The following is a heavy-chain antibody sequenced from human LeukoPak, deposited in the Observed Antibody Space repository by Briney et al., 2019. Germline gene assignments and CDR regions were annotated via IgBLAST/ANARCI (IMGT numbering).Heavy chain of an antibody. CDR2: ISNSGTTI. CDR1: GFTFSNYE. Sequence: GGSLRLSCAASGFTFSNYEMNWVRQAPGKGLEWVSYISNSGTTIYYTDSVKGRFTISRDNAQNSLYLQVNSLRAEDTAVYYCARAVAGTPIDYWGQGTLVTVSS. J-gene: IGHJ4*02. V-gene: IGHV3-48*03. D-gene: IGHD6-19*01. CDR3: ARAVAGTPIDY.